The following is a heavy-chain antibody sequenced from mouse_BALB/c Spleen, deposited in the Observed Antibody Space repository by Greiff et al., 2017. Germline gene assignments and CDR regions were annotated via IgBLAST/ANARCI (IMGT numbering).Heavy chain of an antibody. CDR3: ARLEGGFDY. V-gene: IGHV5-6*02. J-gene: IGHJ2*01. Sequence: DVMLVESGGDLVKPGGSLKLSCAASGFTFSSYGMSWVRQTPDKRLEWVATISSGGSYTYYPDSVKGRFTISRDNAKNTLYLQMSSLKSEDTAMYYCARLEGGFDYWGQGTTLTVSS. CDR1: GFTFSSYG. CDR2: ISSGGSYT.